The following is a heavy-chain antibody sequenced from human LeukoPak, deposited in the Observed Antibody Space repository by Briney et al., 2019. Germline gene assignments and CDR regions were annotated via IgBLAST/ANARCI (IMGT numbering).Heavy chain of an antibody. D-gene: IGHD6-19*01. Sequence: ASVKVSCKASGYTFTSYDINWVRQATGQGLEWMGIINPSGGSTSYAQKFQGRVTMTRDTSTSTVYMELSSLRSEDTAVYYCARDQAVAGTFDYWGQGTLVTVSS. CDR1: GYTFTSYD. CDR2: INPSGGST. CDR3: ARDQAVAGTFDY. J-gene: IGHJ4*02. V-gene: IGHV1-46*01.